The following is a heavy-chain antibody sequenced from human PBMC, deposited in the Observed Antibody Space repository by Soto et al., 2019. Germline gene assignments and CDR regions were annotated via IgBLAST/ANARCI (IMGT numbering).Heavy chain of an antibody. Sequence: EVQLVESGGGLVQPGGSLRLSCAASGFTVSSKYMTWVRQAPGKGLEWVSLIQSGGTTYYADSVKGRFTISRDTSENTLNLKLDSRRVEDTAVYYCARDDVLCDGGRSYGIPLDVWGKGPTVP. D-gene: IGHD2-15*01. V-gene: IGHV3-66*01. J-gene: IGHJ6*03. CDR1: GFTVSSKY. CDR2: IQSGGTT. CDR3: ARDDVLCDGGRSYGIPLDV.